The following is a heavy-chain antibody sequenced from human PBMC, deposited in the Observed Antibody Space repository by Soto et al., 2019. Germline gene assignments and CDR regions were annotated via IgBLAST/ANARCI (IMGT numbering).Heavy chain of an antibody. CDR3: ARDRRILTPRDYYYYGMDV. CDR2: IKQDGSEK. V-gene: IGHV3-7*05. Sequence: GGSLRLSCAASGFTFSSYWMSWVRQAPGKGLEWVANIKQDGSEKYYVDSVKGRFTISRDKAKNSLYLQMNSLRAEDTAVYYCARDRRILTPRDYYYYGMDVWGQGTTVTVSS. D-gene: IGHD3-9*01. CDR1: GFTFSSYW. J-gene: IGHJ6*02.